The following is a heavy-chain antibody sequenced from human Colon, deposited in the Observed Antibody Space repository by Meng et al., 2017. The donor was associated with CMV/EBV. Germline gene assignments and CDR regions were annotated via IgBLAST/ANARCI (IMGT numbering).Heavy chain of an antibody. CDR2: IKYDGSAA. J-gene: IGHJ4*01. CDR3: VRDGDGIYDF. Sequence: EEQLLQSGGGPVQPGGSLRLSCGASGFTFSSYWMHWLRQAPGKELVWVSDIKYDGSAASYADSVRGRFTASRDNAENTLYLQMNSLRVEDTAVYYCVRDGDGIYDFWCHGTLVTVSS. V-gene: IGHV3-74*01. CDR1: GFTFSSYW. D-gene: IGHD1-26*01.